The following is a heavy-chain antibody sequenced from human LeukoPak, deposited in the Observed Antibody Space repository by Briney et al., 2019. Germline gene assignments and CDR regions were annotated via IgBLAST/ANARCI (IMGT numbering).Heavy chain of an antibody. V-gene: IGHV4-59*08. J-gene: IGHJ6*02. CDR2: IYYSGST. CDR1: GGSISSYY. Sequence: PSETLSLTCAVSGGSISSYYWSWIRQPPGKGLEWIGYIYYSGSTNYNPSLKSRVTISVDTSKNQFSLKLRSVTAADTAVYYCSRRPPSYDSRTPYYYYYGMDVWGQGTTVTVSS. CDR3: SRRPPSYDSRTPYYYYYGMDV. D-gene: IGHD3-22*01.